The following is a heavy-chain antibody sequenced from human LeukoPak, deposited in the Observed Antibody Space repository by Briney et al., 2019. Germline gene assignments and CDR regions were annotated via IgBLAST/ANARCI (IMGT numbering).Heavy chain of an antibody. V-gene: IGHV1-2*06. CDR1: GYTFTGYY. J-gene: IGHJ3*02. D-gene: IGHD3-22*01. CDR2: INPNSGGT. CDR3: ARYYDSSGCSPDAFDI. Sequence: ASVKVSCKASGYTFTGYYMHWVRQAPGQGLEWMGRINPNSGGTNYAQKFQGRVTMTRDTSISTAYMELSRLRSDDTAVYYCARYYDSSGCSPDAFDIWGQGTMVTASS.